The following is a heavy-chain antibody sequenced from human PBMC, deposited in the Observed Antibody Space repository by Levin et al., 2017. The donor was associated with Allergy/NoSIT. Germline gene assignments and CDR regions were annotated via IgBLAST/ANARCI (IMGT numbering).Heavy chain of an antibody. CDR2: ISWNSGSI. D-gene: IGHD4-17*01. Sequence: LSLTCAASGFTFDDYAMHWVRQAPGKGLEWVSGISWNSGSIGYADSVKGRFTISRDNAKNSLYLQMNSLRAEDTALYYCAKAYYGDNPLDYWGQGTLVTVSS. CDR1: GFTFDDYA. J-gene: IGHJ4*02. V-gene: IGHV3-9*01. CDR3: AKAYYGDNPLDY.